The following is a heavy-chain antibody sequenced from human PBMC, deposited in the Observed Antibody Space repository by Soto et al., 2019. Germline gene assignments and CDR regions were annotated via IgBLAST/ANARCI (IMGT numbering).Heavy chain of an antibody. V-gene: IGHV4-34*01. CDR1: GGCFSGYY. CDR2: INHSGST. J-gene: IGHJ6*02. D-gene: IGHD2-2*01. CDR3: ARGLCSSTSCYLLQLYGMDV. Sequence: SDTLSLTXVVYGGCFSGYYWSWIRQPPGKGLEWIGEINHSGSTNYNPSLKSRVTISVDTSKNQFSLKLSSVTAADTAVYYCARGLCSSTSCYLLQLYGMDVWGQGTTVTVS.